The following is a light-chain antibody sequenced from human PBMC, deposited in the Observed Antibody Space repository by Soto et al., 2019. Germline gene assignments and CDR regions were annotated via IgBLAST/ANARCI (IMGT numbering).Light chain of an antibody. J-gene: IGKJ2*01. CDR1: QSISSE. CDR2: GAS. Sequence: EIVMTQSPATLSVSPGERATLSCRASQSISSELAWYQQKPGQPPRLLIYGASTRATGVPARFTGSGSGSDFTLTISGLQSEDFAVYYCQQGHNWPLTFGKGTRLEI. CDR3: QQGHNWPLT. V-gene: IGKV3-15*01.